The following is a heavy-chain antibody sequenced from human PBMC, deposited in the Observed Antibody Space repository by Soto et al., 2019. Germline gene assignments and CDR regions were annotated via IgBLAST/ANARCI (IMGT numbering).Heavy chain of an antibody. J-gene: IGHJ4*02. V-gene: IGHV3-23*01. Sequence: EVQLLESGGGLVKPGGSLRLSCAASGFTFSSYAMSWVRQAPGKGLEWVSAISGSGGSTYYADSVKGRFTISRDNSKNTQDQQMNSLRAEESAVYYCANVPHLLVTRSYWGQGTLVTVSS. CDR2: ISGSGGST. D-gene: IGHD2-21*02. CDR3: ANVPHLLVTRSY. CDR1: GFTFSSYA.